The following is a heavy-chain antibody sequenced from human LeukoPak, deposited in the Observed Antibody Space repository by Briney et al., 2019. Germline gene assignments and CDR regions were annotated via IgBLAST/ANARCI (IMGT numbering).Heavy chain of an antibody. V-gene: IGHV4-38-2*01. CDR2: IYHSGST. J-gene: IGHJ4*02. CDR1: GYSISSGYY. D-gene: IGHD3-22*01. Sequence: KPSETLSLTCAVSGYSISSGYYWGWIRQPPGKGLEWIGSIYHSGSTYYNPSLKSRVTISVDTSKNQFSLKLSSVTAADTAVYYCARHHYYDSSGYRDYWGQGTLVTVSS. CDR3: ARHHYYDSSGYRDY.